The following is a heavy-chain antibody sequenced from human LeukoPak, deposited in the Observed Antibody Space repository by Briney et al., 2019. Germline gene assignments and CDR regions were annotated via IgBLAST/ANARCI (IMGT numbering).Heavy chain of an antibody. CDR1: GFTFSSYG. CDR2: ISYDGSNK. J-gene: IGHJ5*02. D-gene: IGHD3-16*01. CDR3: ARDRGDNWFDP. V-gene: IGHV3-30*03. Sequence: GGSLRLSCAASGFTFSSYGMHWVRQAPGKGLEWVAVISYDGSNKYYADSVKGRFTISRDNSKNTLYLQMNSLRAEDTAVYYCARDRGDNWFDPWGQGTLVTVSS.